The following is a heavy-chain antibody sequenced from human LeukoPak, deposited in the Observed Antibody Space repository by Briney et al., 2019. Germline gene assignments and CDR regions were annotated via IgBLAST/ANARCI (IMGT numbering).Heavy chain of an antibody. Sequence: EASVKVSCKASGGTFSSYAISWVRQAPGQGLEWMGGIIPIFGTANYAQKFQGRVTITADESTSTAYMELSSLKASDTAMYYCARLLRWYELVTQNWFDPWGQGTLVTVSS. CDR2: IIPIFGTA. CDR1: GGTFSSYA. CDR3: ARLLRWYELVTQNWFDP. J-gene: IGHJ5*02. V-gene: IGHV1-69*13. D-gene: IGHD4-23*01.